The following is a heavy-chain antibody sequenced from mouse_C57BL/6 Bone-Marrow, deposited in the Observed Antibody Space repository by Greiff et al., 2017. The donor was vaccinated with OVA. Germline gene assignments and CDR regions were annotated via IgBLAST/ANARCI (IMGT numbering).Heavy chain of an antibody. V-gene: IGHV5-9-1*02. D-gene: IGHD2-4*01. CDR2: ISSGGDYI. J-gene: IGHJ1*03. Sequence: EVMLVESGEGLVKPGGSLKLSCAASGFTFSSYAMSWVRQTPEKRLEWVAYISSGGDYIYYADTVKGRFTISRDNARNTLYLQMSSLKSEDTAMYYCTRDNGLRGYFDVWGTGTTGTVSS. CDR1: GFTFSSYA. CDR3: TRDNGLRGYFDV.